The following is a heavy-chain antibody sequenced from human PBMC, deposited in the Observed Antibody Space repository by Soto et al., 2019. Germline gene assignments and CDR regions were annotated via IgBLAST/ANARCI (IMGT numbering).Heavy chain of an antibody. V-gene: IGHV3-48*02. J-gene: IGHJ4*02. CDR2: ISSSSSTI. CDR1: GFTFSSYS. Sequence: EVQLVESGGGLVQPGGSLRLSCAASGFTFSSYSMNWVRQAPGKGLEWVSYISSSSSTIYYADSVKGRFTISRDNAKNSLYLQMNSVRDEDTAVYYCSWWLSPYWGQGTLVTVSS. CDR3: SWWLSPY. D-gene: IGHD2-8*02.